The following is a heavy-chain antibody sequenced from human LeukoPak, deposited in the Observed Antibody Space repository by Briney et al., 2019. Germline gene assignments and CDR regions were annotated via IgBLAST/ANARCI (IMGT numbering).Heavy chain of an antibody. Sequence: KASETLSLTCTVSGGSISSSSYYWSWIRQPAGKGLEWIGRIYTSGSTNYNPSLKSRVTMSVDTSKNQFSLKLSSVTAADTAVYYCAREWDDTTDYWGQGTLVTVSS. CDR1: GGSISSSSYY. D-gene: IGHD1-26*01. J-gene: IGHJ4*02. CDR2: IYTSGST. CDR3: AREWDDTTDY. V-gene: IGHV4-61*02.